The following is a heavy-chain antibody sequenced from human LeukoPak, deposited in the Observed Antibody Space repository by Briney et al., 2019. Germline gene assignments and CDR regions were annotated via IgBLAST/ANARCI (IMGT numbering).Heavy chain of an antibody. J-gene: IGHJ5*02. D-gene: IGHD1-7*01. V-gene: IGHV4-34*01. CDR2: INHSGST. CDR1: GGSFSGYY. CDR3: ARGARAGWNYDWFDP. Sequence: PSETLSLTCAVSGGSFSGYYWSWIRQPPGKGLEWIGEINHSGSTNYNPSLKSRVTISVDTSKNQFSLKLSSVTAADTAVYYCARGARAGWNYDWFDPWGQGTLVTVSS.